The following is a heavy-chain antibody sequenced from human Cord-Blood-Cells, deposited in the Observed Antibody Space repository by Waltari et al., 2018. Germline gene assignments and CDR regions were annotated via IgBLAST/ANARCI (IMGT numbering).Heavy chain of an antibody. V-gene: IGHV3-21*01. Sequence: EVQLVVSGGGLVRPGGSMRLSCAASGFTFSSYSMNWVRQAPGKGLEWVSSISRSSSYIYYADSVKGRFTISRDNAKNSLYLQMNSLRAEDTAVYYCARDGLSTNFGFDYWGQGTLVTVSS. CDR3: ARDGLSTNFGFDY. J-gene: IGHJ4*02. CDR1: GFTFSSYS. D-gene: IGHD2-2*01. CDR2: ISRSSSYI.